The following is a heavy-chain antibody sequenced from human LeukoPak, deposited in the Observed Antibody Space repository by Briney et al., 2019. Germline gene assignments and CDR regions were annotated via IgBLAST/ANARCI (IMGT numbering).Heavy chain of an antibody. CDR3: ARAGSSGWYSVDY. V-gene: IGHV3-30-3*01. CDR2: ISYDGSNK. Sequence: GGSLRLSCAASGFTFSSYAMHWVRQAPGKGLEWVAVISYDGSNKYYADSVKGRFTISRDNSKNTLYLQMNSQRPEDTAVYYCARAGSSGWYSVDYWGQGTLVTVSS. CDR1: GFTFSSYA. D-gene: IGHD6-19*01. J-gene: IGHJ4*02.